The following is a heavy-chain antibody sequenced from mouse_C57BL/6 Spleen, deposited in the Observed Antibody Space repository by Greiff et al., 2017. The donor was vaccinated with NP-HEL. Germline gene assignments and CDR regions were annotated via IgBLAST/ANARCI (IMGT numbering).Heavy chain of an antibody. V-gene: IGHV14-2*01. D-gene: IGHD2-5*01. Sequence: VQLQQSGAELVKPGASVKLSCTASGFNFNDYYMHWVKQRPEQGLEWIGRIYPEDGETKYARKFQGKATLTADTSSNTAYLQLSSLTSEDTAVYYCARGSNYGAMDYWGQGTSVTVSS. CDR2: IYPEDGET. CDR3: ARGSNYGAMDY. CDR1: GFNFNDYY. J-gene: IGHJ4*01.